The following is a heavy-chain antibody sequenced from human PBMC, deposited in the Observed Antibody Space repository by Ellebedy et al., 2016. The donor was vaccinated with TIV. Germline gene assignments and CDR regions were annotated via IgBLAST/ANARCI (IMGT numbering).Heavy chain of an antibody. D-gene: IGHD3-10*01. Sequence: GESLKISCAASGFTFSSYSMNWVRQAPGKGLAWVSYISSSSSTIYSADSVKGRFTISSDNAKNSLYLQMNSLRDEDTAVYYCATSTVARGGYSDYWGQGTLVTVSS. V-gene: IGHV3-48*02. CDR1: GFTFSSYS. CDR3: ATSTVARGGYSDY. J-gene: IGHJ4*02. CDR2: ISSSSSTI.